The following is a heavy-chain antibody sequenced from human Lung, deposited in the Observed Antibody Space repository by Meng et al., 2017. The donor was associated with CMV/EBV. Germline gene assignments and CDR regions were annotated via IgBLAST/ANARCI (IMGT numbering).Heavy chain of an antibody. D-gene: IGHD2-2*02. CDR1: GGSISSSSYY. CDR3: ARATGYCSSTSCYTTFYYYYGMDV. CDR2: IYYSGST. J-gene: IGHJ6*02. Sequence: GSLRLSXTVSGGSISSSSYYWGWIRQPPGKGLEWIGSIYYSGSTYYNPSLKSRVTISVDTSKNQFSLKLSSVTAADTAVYYCARATGYCSSTSCYTTFYYYYGMDVWGQGTTVTVSS. V-gene: IGHV4-39*07.